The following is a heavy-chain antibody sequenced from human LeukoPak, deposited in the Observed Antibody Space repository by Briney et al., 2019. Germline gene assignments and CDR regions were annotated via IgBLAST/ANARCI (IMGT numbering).Heavy chain of an antibody. J-gene: IGHJ4*02. CDR1: IHTLRGFA. V-gene: IGHV3-23*01. Sequence: GGALRLSCAPSIHTLRGFATSWARHAPGKGRQRGSPISGSGGSTYYADSVKGRFTISRDNSKNTLYLQMSSLRAEDTAVYYCAKESVVVVPAARDYWGQGTLVTVSS. CDR3: AKESVVVVPAARDY. D-gene: IGHD2-2*01. CDR2: ISGSGGST.